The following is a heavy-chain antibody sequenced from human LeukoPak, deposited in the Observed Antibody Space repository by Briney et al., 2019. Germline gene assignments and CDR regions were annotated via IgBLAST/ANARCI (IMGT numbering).Heavy chain of an antibody. CDR3: ASTSFWSGYYTGSPPFDY. Sequence: PGGSLRLSCAASGFTFSSYWMHWVREAPGKGLVWVSRINSDGSSTSYADSVKGRFTISRDNAKNTLYLQMNSLRAEDTAVYYCASTSFWSGYYTGSPPFDYWGQGTLVTVSS. CDR1: GFTFSSYW. D-gene: IGHD3-3*01. V-gene: IGHV3-74*01. J-gene: IGHJ4*02. CDR2: INSDGSST.